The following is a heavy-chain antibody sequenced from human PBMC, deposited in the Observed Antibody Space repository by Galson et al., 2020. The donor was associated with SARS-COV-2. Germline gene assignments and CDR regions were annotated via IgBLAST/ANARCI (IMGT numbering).Heavy chain of an antibody. V-gene: IGHV4-34*01. D-gene: IGHD6-13*01. Sequence: SQASETLSLTCAVYDGSFSGYYWSWIRQPPGKGLEWIGEINHSGSTNYNPSLKSRVTISVDTSKNQFSLKLSSVTAADTAVYYCARGLKWSQQLVQVYYFDYWGQGTLVTVSS. CDR1: DGSFSGYY. CDR3: ARGLKWSQQLVQVYYFDY. J-gene: IGHJ4*02. CDR2: INHSGST.